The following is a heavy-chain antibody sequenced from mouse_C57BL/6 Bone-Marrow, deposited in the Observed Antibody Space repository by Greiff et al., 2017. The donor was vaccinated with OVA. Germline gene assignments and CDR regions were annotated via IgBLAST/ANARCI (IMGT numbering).Heavy chain of an antibody. CDR2: IDPETGGT. J-gene: IGHJ4*01. V-gene: IGHV1-15*01. CDR3: TRGYSIYYAMDY. Sequence: VQLQQSGAELVRPGASVTLSCKASGYTFTDYEMHWVKQTPVHGLEWIGAIDPETGGTAYNQKFKGKAILTADKSSSTAYMELRRLTSEDSAVYYCTRGYSIYYAMDYWGQGTSVTVSS. CDR1: GYTFTDYE. D-gene: IGHD2-5*01.